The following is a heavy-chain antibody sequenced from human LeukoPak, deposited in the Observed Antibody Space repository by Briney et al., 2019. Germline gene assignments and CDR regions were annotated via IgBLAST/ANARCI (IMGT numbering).Heavy chain of an antibody. J-gene: IGHJ4*02. D-gene: IGHD6-13*01. V-gene: IGHV1-2*02. CDR1: GYTFTGYY. CDR2: TNPNSGGT. CDR3: ARASWPAAPFDY. Sequence: ASVKVSCKASGYTFTGYYMHWVRQAPGQGLEWMGWTNPNSGGTNYAQKFQGRVTMTRDTSISTAYMELSRLGSDDTAVYYCARASWPAAPFDYWGQGTLVTVSS.